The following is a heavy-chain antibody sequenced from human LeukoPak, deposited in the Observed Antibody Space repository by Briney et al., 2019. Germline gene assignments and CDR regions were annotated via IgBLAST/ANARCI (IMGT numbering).Heavy chain of an antibody. CDR1: GFTFSGSA. CDR3: TSSGIKIFGVVRVDY. J-gene: IGHJ4*02. D-gene: IGHD3-3*01. CDR2: IRSKANSYAT. Sequence: GGSLKLSCAASGFTFSGSAMHWVRQASGKGLEWVGRIRSKANSYATAYAASVKGRFTISRDDSKNTAYLQMNSLKTEDTAVYYCTSSGIKIFGVVRVDYWGQGTLVTVSS. V-gene: IGHV3-73*01.